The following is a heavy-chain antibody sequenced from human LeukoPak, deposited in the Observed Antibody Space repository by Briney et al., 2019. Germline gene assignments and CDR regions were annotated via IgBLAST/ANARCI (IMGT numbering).Heavy chain of an antibody. CDR3: ARDKGYSSDY. CDR1: GFSLSSYW. CDR2: INNDGINT. D-gene: IGHD2-15*01. V-gene: IGHV3-74*01. J-gene: IGHJ4*02. Sequence: GGSLRLSCAASGFSLSSYWMHRVRQAPGKGLVWVSRINNDGINTNYADSVKGRFTISKDNAKNTLYLQMNSLRAEDTAVYYCARDKGYSSDYWGQGTLVTVSS.